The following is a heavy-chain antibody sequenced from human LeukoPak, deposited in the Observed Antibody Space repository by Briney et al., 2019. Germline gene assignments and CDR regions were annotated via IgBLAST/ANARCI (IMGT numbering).Heavy chain of an antibody. D-gene: IGHD3-10*01. CDR2: ISSSSYI. CDR3: ARAGHYYGSGSSRLFDY. V-gene: IGHV3-21*01. J-gene: IGHJ4*02. CDR1: GFTFSSYS. Sequence: GGSLRLSRAASGFTFSSYSMNWVRQAPGKGLEWVSSISSSSYIYYADSVKGRFTISRDNAKNSLYLQMNSLRAEDTAVYYCARAGHYYGSGSSRLFDYWGQGTLVTVSS.